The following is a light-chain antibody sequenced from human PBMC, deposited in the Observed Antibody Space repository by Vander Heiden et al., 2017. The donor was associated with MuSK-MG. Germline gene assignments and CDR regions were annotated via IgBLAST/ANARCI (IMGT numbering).Light chain of an antibody. CDR2: ATS. V-gene: IGKV1-12*01. CDR1: QDIHKW. CDR3: QQADSFPLT. J-gene: IGKJ4*01. Sequence: DIQDTQSPSSVSASVGDRVTIACRASQDIHKWLNWFQHKPGKAPKLLISATSDLQGGVPSRFSGSGSGTDYTLTISSLQPEDFATYYCQQADSFPLTFGGGTKVEIK.